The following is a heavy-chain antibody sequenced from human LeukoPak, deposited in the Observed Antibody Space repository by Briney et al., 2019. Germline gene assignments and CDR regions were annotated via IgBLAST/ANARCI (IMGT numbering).Heavy chain of an antibody. CDR3: ARARSSSPFDY. Sequence: SETLSLTCTVSGGSISTYYWSWVRQPPGKGLEWIGYIYTSGSTNYNPSLKSRVTISVDTSKNQFSLKLSSVTAADTAVYYCARARSSSPFDYWGQGTLVTVSS. J-gene: IGHJ4*02. CDR2: IYTSGST. D-gene: IGHD6-6*01. V-gene: IGHV4-4*09. CDR1: GGSISTYY.